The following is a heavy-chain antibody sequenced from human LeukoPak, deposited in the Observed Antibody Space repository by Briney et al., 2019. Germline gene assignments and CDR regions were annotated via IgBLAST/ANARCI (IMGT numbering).Heavy chain of an antibody. V-gene: IGHV3-23*01. CDR1: GFTFSSYA. D-gene: IGHD3-10*01. CDR3: AKVSITMVRGDTYYYYGMDV. CDR2: ISGSGGST. Sequence: GGSLRLSCAASGFTFSSYAMSWVRQAPGKGLEWVSAISGSGGSTYYADSVKGRFTISRDNSKNTLYLQMNSLRAEDTAVYYCAKVSITMVRGDTYYYYGMDVWGQGTTVTVSS. J-gene: IGHJ6*02.